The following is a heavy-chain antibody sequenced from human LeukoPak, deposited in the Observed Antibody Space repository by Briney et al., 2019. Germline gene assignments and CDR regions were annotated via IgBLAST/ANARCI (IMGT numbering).Heavy chain of an antibody. Sequence: GGSLRLSCAASGFIFSNYAMAWVRQAPGKGLEWVSGISGTGTTIYYADTVKGRFTTSRDNSKNTLNLQMNRLRAEDTAVYYCAKRDAFDSSGYSPLFDSWGQGTLVTVSS. CDR3: AKRDAFDSSGYSPLFDS. D-gene: IGHD3-22*01. CDR2: ISGTGTTI. CDR1: GFIFSNYA. J-gene: IGHJ4*02. V-gene: IGHV3-23*01.